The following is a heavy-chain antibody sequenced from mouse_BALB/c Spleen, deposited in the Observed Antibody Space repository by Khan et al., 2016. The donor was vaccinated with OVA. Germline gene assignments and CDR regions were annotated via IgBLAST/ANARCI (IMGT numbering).Heavy chain of an antibody. V-gene: IGHV2-2*02. J-gene: IGHJ3*01. Sequence: QVQLKESGPGLVQPSQSLSITCTVSGFSLTTYGVHWVRQSPGKGLEWPGVILSGGSTDYTAAFISRLSISKDSSKSQVFFKMNSLQVNDTAIYYGARNYYYYEGLAYWGQGTLVTVAA. D-gene: IGHD1-1*01. CDR3: ARNYYYYEGLAY. CDR2: ILSGGST. CDR1: GFSLTTYG.